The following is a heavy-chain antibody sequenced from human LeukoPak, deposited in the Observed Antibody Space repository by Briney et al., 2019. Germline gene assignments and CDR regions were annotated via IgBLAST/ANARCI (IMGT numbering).Heavy chain of an antibody. CDR1: GFRFIGHW. J-gene: IGHJ4*02. Sequence: GGSLRLSCEASGFRFIGHWLNWVRQAPGQGLEWVANINPEGSGKYYVDSVKGRFTISRDDAKNSLCLQMNSLRVEDTAVYYCPGGANWGQGTPVTVPS. CDR3: PGGAN. CDR2: INPEGSGK. V-gene: IGHV3-7*04.